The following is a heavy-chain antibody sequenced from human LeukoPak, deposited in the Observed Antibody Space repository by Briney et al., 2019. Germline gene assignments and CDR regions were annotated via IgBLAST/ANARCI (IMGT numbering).Heavy chain of an antibody. D-gene: IGHD3-10*01. CDR3: AKGYGSGSSYYFDY. CDR2: ISGSGGST. Sequence: PGGSLRLSCAASGFTFYSYWMSWVRQAPGKGLEWVSAISGSGGSTYYADSVKGRFTISRDNSRNTLYLQMNSLRAEDTAVYYCAKGYGSGSSYYFDYWGQGTLVTVSS. J-gene: IGHJ4*02. V-gene: IGHV3-23*01. CDR1: GFTFYSYW.